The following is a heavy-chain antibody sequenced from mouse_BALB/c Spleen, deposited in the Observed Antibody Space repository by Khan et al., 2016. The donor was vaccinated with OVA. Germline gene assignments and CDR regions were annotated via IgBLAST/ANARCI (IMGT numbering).Heavy chain of an antibody. J-gene: IGHJ3*01. CDR3: ASHLTGSFAY. Sequence: EVELVESGGDLVKPGGSLKLSCAASGFTFSSYSMSWVRQTPDKRLEWVATISSGGDYTYYPDNVKGRFTISRENAKNTPYLQMSSLKSEDTAMYYCASHLTGSFAYWCQGTLVTVSA. V-gene: IGHV5-6*01. D-gene: IGHD4-1*01. CDR2: ISSGGDYT. CDR1: GFTFSSYS.